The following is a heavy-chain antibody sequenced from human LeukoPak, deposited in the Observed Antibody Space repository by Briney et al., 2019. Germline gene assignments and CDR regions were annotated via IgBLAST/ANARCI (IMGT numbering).Heavy chain of an antibody. CDR1: GGSFSGYY. V-gene: IGHV4-34*01. D-gene: IGHD2-2*01. J-gene: IGHJ5*02. CDR3: ARQIVVVPAAMPHTVWFDP. Sequence: PSETLSLTCAVYGGSFSGYYWSWIRQPPGKGLEWIGEINHSGSTNYNPSLKSRVTISVDTSKNQFSLKLSSVTAADTAVYYCARQIVVVPAAMPHTVWFDPWGQGTLVTVSS. CDR2: INHSGST.